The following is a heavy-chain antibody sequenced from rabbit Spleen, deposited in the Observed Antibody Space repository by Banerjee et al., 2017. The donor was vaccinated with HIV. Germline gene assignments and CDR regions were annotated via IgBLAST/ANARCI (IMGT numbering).Heavy chain of an antibody. CDR3: ARRPNSGGGAYDL. CDR1: GVSFSGNSY. J-gene: IGHJ4*01. V-gene: IGHV1S40*01. CDR2: IDTGSSGFT. D-gene: IGHD6-1*01. Sequence: QSLEESGGDLVKPGASLTLTCIASGVSFSGNSYMCWVRQAPGKGLEWIACIDTGSSGFTYFASWAKGRFTISKTSSTTVTLQMTSLTAADTATYFCARRPNSGGGAYDLWGQGTLVTVS.